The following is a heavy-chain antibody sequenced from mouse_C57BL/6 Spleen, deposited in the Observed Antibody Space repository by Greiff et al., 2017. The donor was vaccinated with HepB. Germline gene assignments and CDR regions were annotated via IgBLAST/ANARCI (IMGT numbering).Heavy chain of an antibody. CDR1: GYSFTSYY. Sequence: VQLQQSGPELVKPGASVKISCKASGYSFTSYYIHWVKQRPGQGLEWIGWIYPGSGNTKYNEKFKGKATLTADTSSSTAYMQLSSLTSEDSAVYYCARDYGYDGRFAYWGQGTLVTVSA. V-gene: IGHV1-66*01. CDR2: IYPGSGNT. D-gene: IGHD2-2*01. CDR3: ARDYGYDGRFAY. J-gene: IGHJ3*01.